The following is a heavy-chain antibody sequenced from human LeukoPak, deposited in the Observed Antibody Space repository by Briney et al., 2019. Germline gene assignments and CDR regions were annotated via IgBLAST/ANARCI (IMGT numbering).Heavy chain of an antibody. Sequence: SETLSLTCTVSGGSISSYYWSWIRQPAGKGLEWIGRIYTSGSTNYNPSLKSRVTMSVDTSKNQFSLKLISVTVADTAIYYCARGQGATVPQVGKNWFDPWGQGTRVTVSS. CDR1: GGSISSYY. J-gene: IGHJ5*02. D-gene: IGHD1-26*01. V-gene: IGHV4-4*07. CDR3: ARGQGATVPQVGKNWFDP. CDR2: IYTSGST.